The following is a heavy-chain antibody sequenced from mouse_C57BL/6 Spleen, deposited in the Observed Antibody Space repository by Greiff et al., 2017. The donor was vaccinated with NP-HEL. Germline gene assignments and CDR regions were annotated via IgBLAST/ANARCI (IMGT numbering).Heavy chain of an antibody. CDR3: ARYYDYDGAWFAY. J-gene: IGHJ3*01. Sequence: VQLQQSGAELVRPGASVKLSCKASGYTFTDYYINWVKQRPGQGLEWIARIYPGSGNTYYNEKFKGKATLTAEKSSSTAYMQLSSLTSEDSAVYFCARYYDYDGAWFAYWGQGTLVTVSA. V-gene: IGHV1-76*01. CDR1: GYTFTDYY. D-gene: IGHD2-4*01. CDR2: IYPGSGNT.